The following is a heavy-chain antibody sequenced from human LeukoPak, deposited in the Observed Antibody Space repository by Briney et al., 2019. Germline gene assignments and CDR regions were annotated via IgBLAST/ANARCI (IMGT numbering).Heavy chain of an antibody. D-gene: IGHD1-26*01. V-gene: IGHV3-48*04. CDR3: ARAYSGSYPPYYFDY. CDR2: TSTSSTI. J-gene: IGHJ4*02. CDR1: GFTFNNYN. Sequence: GGSLRLSCTASGFTFNNYNMNWVRQAPGKGLECITSTSSTIYYADSVKGRFIISRDNAKNSLYLQMSSLRAEDTAVYYCARAYSGSYPPYYFDYWGQGTQVTVSS.